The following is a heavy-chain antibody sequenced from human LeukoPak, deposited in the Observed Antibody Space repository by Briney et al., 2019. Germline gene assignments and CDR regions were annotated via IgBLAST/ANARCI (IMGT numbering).Heavy chain of an antibody. CDR2: IRYDDGNTK. CDR3: AKSPYYDFWPFDY. CDR1: GFTFSNYG. D-gene: IGHD3-3*01. V-gene: IGHV3-33*06. J-gene: IGHJ4*02. Sequence: PGRSLRLSCAASGFTFSNYGMHWVRQAPGKGLEWVATIRYDDGNTKNYADSVKGRFTISRDNSQNTLYPQMNDLRAEDTAVYYCAKSPYYDFWPFDYWGQGTLVTVSS.